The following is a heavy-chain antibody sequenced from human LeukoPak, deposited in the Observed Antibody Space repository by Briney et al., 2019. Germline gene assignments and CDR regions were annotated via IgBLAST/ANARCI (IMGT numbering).Heavy chain of an antibody. D-gene: IGHD6-13*01. V-gene: IGHV1-46*01. CDR2: INPSGGST. J-gene: IGHJ5*02. Sequence: ASVKVSCKASGYTFTSYYMDWVRQAPGQGLEWMGIINPSGGSTSYAQKFQGRVTMTRDMSTSTVYMELSSLRSEDTAVYYCARERPVYSSSWISWFDPWGQGTLVTVSS. CDR1: GYTFTSYY. CDR3: ARERPVYSSSWISWFDP.